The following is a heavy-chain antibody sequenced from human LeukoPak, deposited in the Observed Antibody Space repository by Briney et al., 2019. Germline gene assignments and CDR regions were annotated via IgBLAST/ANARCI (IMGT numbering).Heavy chain of an antibody. Sequence: SETLSLTCTVSGGSISSYYWSWIRQPPGKGLEWIGYIYYSGSTNYNLSLKSRVTISVDTSKNQFSLKLSSVTAADTAVYYCATLDSSGWFPGAFDIWGQGTMVTVSS. CDR2: IYYSGST. J-gene: IGHJ3*02. CDR1: GGSISSYY. D-gene: IGHD6-19*01. V-gene: IGHV4-59*08. CDR3: ATLDSSGWFPGAFDI.